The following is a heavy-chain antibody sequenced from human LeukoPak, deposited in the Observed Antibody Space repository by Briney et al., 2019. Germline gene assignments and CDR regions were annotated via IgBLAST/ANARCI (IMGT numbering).Heavy chain of an antibody. V-gene: IGHV5-51*01. J-gene: IGHJ3*02. D-gene: IGHD4-17*01. Sequence: GESLKISCKGSGYSFTSYWIGWVRQTPGKGLEWMGIIYPGDSDTRYSPSFQGQVTISADKSISTAYLQWSSLKASDTAMYYCARHLHGDYDHDAFDIWGQGTMVTVSS. CDR2: IYPGDSDT. CDR1: GYSFTSYW. CDR3: ARHLHGDYDHDAFDI.